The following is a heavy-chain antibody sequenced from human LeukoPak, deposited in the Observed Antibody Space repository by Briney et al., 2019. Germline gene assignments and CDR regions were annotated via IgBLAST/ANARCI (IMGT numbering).Heavy chain of an antibody. V-gene: IGHV3-33*01. J-gene: IGHJ4*02. CDR2: IWYDGSNK. Sequence: GGSLRLSCAASGFTFSSYGMHWVRQAPGKGLEWVAVIWYDGSNKYYADSVKGRSTISRDNSKNTLYLQMNSLRAEDTAVYYCARVAGSYPPSYFDYWGQGTLVTVSS. CDR3: ARVAGSYPPSYFDY. D-gene: IGHD1-26*01. CDR1: GFTFSSYG.